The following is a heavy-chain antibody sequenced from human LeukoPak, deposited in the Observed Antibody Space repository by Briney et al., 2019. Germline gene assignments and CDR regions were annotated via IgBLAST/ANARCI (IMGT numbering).Heavy chain of an antibody. CDR3: AGDVKYDSSGYHRLGYFQH. D-gene: IGHD3-22*01. Sequence: ASVKVSCKASGYTFTSYYMHWVRQAPGQGLEWMGIINPSGGSTSYAQKFQGRVTMTRDMSTSTVYMELSSLRSEDTAVYYCAGDVKYDSSGYHRLGYFQHWGQGTLVTVSS. J-gene: IGHJ1*01. CDR2: INPSGGST. V-gene: IGHV1-46*01. CDR1: GYTFTSYY.